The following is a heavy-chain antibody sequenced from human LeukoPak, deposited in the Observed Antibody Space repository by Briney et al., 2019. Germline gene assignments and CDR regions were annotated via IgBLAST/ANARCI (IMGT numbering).Heavy chain of an antibody. CDR2: IYSGGST. V-gene: IGHV3-53*01. CDR3: ARDPGLIDVRGAFDI. J-gene: IGHJ3*02. D-gene: IGHD2-8*01. CDR1: GFTVSSNY. Sequence: PGVSLRLSCAASGFTVSSNYMSWVRQAPGKGLEWVSVIYSGGSTYYADSVKGRFTISRDNSKNTLYLQMNSLRAEDTAVYYCARDPGLIDVRGAFDIWGQGTMVTVSS.